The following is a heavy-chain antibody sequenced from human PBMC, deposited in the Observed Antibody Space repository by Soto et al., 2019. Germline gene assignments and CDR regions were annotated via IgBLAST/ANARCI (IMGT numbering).Heavy chain of an antibody. CDR1: GGSISSGDYY. Sequence: PSETLSLTCTVSGGSISSGDYYLRWIRQPPGKGLEWIGYIYHSGSTYYNPSPKSRVTISVDRSKNQFSLKLSSVTAADTAVYYCAGGIAARPLGYWGQGTLVTVSS. CDR3: AGGIAARPLGY. CDR2: IYHSGST. J-gene: IGHJ4*02. D-gene: IGHD6-6*01. V-gene: IGHV4-30-4*01.